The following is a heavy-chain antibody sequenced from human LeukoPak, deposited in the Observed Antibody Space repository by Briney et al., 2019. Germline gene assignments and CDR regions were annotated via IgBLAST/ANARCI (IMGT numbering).Heavy chain of an antibody. CDR1: GFTFDDYC. V-gene: IGHV3-20*04. CDR3: ARDSLYYDILTGYSYYYYYWTS. CDR2: IHWNGGST. J-gene: IGHJ6*03. Sequence: SGGSLRLSCAVSGFTFDDYCMSWVSQAPGKGREWVSGIHWNGGSTGYADSVKGRFTISRDNAKNSLYLQMNSLRAEDTALYYCARDSLYYDILTGYSYYYYYWTSGAKGPRSPSP. D-gene: IGHD3-9*01.